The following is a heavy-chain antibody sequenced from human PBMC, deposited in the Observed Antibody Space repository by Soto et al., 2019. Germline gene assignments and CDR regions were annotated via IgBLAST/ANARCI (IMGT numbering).Heavy chain of an antibody. Sequence: GGSLRLSCAASGFTFSNYAMSWVRQAPGKGLEWVSNIIGSGAAAYYADSVRGRFTISRDNSKNTLLLQMSSLRVEDTAVYYCAKDRLFGTSCSDYWGQGSLVTVSS. CDR1: GFTFSNYA. D-gene: IGHD2-2*01. CDR3: AKDRLFGTSCSDY. J-gene: IGHJ4*02. CDR2: IIGSGAAA. V-gene: IGHV3-23*01.